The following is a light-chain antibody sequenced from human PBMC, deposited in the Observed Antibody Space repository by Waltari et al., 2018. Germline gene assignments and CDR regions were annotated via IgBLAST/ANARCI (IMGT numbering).Light chain of an antibody. CDR2: GAS. CDR1: QSVSSN. CDR3: QQYNNWPPLMYT. Sequence: EIVMTQSPATLSVSPGERATLSCRASQSVSSNLAWYQQKPCQAPRLLIYGASTRATGIPARFSGSGSGTEFTLTISSLQSEDFAVYYCQQYNNWPPLMYTFGQGTKLEIK. J-gene: IGKJ2*01. V-gene: IGKV3-15*01.